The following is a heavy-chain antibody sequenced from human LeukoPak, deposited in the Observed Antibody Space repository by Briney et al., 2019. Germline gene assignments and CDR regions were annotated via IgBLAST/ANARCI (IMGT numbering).Heavy chain of an antibody. J-gene: IGHJ4*02. V-gene: IGHV3-48*02. Sequence: PGGSLRLSCAASGFTFSTYWMNWVRQAPGKGLEWVSYISSSSTVYYADSLKGRFTISRDNAKNSLYLQMNSLRDEDTAVYYCARAQTYYGSGSYLYWGQGTLVTVSS. CDR1: GFTFSTYW. CDR3: ARAQTYYGSGSYLY. D-gene: IGHD3-10*01. CDR2: ISSSSTV.